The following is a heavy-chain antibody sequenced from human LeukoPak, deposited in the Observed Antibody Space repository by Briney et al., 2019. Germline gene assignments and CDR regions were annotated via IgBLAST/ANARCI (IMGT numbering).Heavy chain of an antibody. CDR1: GDSIRSSSYS. CDR2: VSHGGTT. D-gene: IGHD3-16*01. CDR3: ARRGDFWGDYFDN. Sequence: SETLSLTCTVSGDSIRSSSYSWGWIRQPPGKGLEWIGSVSHGGTTSYTPSLKSRVTTSVDTSNRHFSLKLSSVTAADTAVYYCARRGDFWGDYFDNWGQGILVTVSS. J-gene: IGHJ4*02. V-gene: IGHV4-39*02.